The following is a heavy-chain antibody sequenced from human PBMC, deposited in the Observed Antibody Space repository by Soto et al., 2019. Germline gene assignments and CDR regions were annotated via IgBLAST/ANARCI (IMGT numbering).Heavy chain of an antibody. J-gene: IGHJ6*02. Sequence: GESLKISCKGSGYSFTSYWIGWVRQMPGKGLEWMGIIYPGDSDTRYSPSFQGQVTISADKSISTAYLQWSSLKASDTAMYYCALPRENRYYGMDVWGQGTTVTVSS. CDR1: GYSFTSYW. CDR3: ALPRENRYYGMDV. V-gene: IGHV5-51*01. CDR2: IYPGDSDT.